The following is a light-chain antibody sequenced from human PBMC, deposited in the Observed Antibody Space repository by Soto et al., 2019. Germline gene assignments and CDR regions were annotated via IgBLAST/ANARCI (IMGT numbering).Light chain of an antibody. J-gene: IGLJ1*01. CDR2: EVD. Sequence: QSALTQPASVSGSPGQAITISCSGSSSDIGTYNFVSWYQQLPGKAPQLIIFEVDNRPSGVSDRFSASKSGNTASLTISGLQAEDAAEYYCSSYTTTNSYVFGSGTKLTVL. CDR3: SSYTTTNSYV. CDR1: SSDIGTYNF. V-gene: IGLV2-14*01.